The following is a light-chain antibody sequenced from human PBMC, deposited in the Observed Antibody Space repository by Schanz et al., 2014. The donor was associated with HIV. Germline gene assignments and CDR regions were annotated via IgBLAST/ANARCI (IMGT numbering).Light chain of an antibody. CDR3: QEYNSDSTT. Sequence: DIQMTQSPSTLSASVGDRVTITCRASQIITSWLAWYQQKPEKAPKLLIYKASSLESGVPSRFSGSGSGTKITLTISSLQPDDFATYYCQEYNSDSTTFGQGTRLEIK. J-gene: IGKJ5*01. V-gene: IGKV1-5*03. CDR2: KAS. CDR1: QIITSW.